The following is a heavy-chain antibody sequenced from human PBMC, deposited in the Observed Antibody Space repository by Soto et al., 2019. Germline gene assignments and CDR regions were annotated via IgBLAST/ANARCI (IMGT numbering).Heavy chain of an antibody. CDR1: GGSISSGDYY. Sequence: SETLSLTCTVSGGSISSGDYYWSWIRQHPGKGLEWIGYIYYSGSTYYNPSLESRVTLSVDTSTKRFSLKVSSVTAADTAVYYCARAHYGDYGYGMDVWGQGTTVTVSS. CDR3: ARAHYGDYGYGMDV. CDR2: IYYSGST. J-gene: IGHJ6*02. V-gene: IGHV4-31*03. D-gene: IGHD4-17*01.